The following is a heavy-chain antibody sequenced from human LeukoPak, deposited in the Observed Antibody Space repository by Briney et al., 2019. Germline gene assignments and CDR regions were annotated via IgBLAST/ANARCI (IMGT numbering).Heavy chain of an antibody. J-gene: IGHJ4*02. CDR2: ISGSGGST. CDR1: GFTFSSYA. V-gene: IGHV3-23*01. Sequence: GGSLRLSCAASGFTFSSYAMSWVRQAPGKGLDWVSAISGSGGSTYYADSVKGRFTISRDNSKNTLYLQMNSLRAEDTAVYYCAKVEGYCSGGSCYAFDYWGQGTLVTVSS. D-gene: IGHD2-15*01. CDR3: AKVEGYCSGGSCYAFDY.